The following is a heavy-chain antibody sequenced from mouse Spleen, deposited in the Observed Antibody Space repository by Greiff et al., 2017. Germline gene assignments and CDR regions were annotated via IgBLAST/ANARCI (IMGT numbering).Heavy chain of an antibody. CDR3: ARYDSNYWYFDV. V-gene: IGHV1-81*01. CDR1: GYTFTSYG. Sequence: VQLQQSGAELARPGASVKLSCKASGYTFTSYGISWVKQRTGQGLEWIGEIYPRSGNTYYNEKFKGKATLTADKSSSTAYMELRSLTSEDSAVYFCARYDSNYWYFDVWGTGTTVTVSS. CDR2: IYPRSGNT. J-gene: IGHJ1*03. D-gene: IGHD2-5*01.